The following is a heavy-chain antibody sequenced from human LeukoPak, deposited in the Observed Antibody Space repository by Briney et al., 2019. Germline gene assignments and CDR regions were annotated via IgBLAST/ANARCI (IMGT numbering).Heavy chain of an antibody. CDR3: AKGHCSGGSCYGSYFDY. V-gene: IGHV3-30*02. CDR2: IRYDGSNQ. Sequence: SGGSLRLSCGASGFTFNTYGMHWVRQAPGKGLEWVAFIRYDGSNQYYEDSVKDRFTISRDNSKSTLYLQMNSLRAEDTAVCYCAKGHCSGGSCYGSYFDYWGQGTLVTVSS. CDR1: GFTFNTYG. J-gene: IGHJ4*02. D-gene: IGHD2-15*01.